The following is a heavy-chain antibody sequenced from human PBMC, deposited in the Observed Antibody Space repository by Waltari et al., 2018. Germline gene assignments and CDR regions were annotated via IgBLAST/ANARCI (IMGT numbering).Heavy chain of an antibody. CDR3: ASVYSSGWYDY. V-gene: IGHV4-59*01. Sequence: QVQLQESGPGLVKPSETLSLTCTVSGGSISSYYWSWIRQPPGKGLEWIGYIYYSGSTNYNRSLMSRVTISGDTSKNQFSLKLSSVTAADTAVYYCASVYSSGWYDYWGQGTLVTVSS. CDR1: GGSISSYY. CDR2: IYYSGST. J-gene: IGHJ4*02. D-gene: IGHD6-19*01.